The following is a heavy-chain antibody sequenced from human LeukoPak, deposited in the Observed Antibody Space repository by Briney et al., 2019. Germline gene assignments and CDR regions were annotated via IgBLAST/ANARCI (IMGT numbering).Heavy chain of an antibody. V-gene: IGHV3-53*01. CDR3: ATTKGGNMITFGGVIVHDAFDI. CDR2: IYSGGST. CDR1: GFTVSTNY. Sequence: GGSLRLSCAASGFTVSTNYMNWVRQAPGKGLEWVSVIYSGGSTYYADSVKGRFTISRDNSKNTLYLQMNSLRAEDTAVYYCATTKGGNMITFGGVIVHDAFDIWGQGTMVTVSS. J-gene: IGHJ3*02. D-gene: IGHD3-16*02.